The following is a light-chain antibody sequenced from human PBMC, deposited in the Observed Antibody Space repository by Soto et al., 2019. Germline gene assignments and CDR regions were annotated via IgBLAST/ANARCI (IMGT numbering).Light chain of an antibody. CDR2: FAA. CDR1: QSVSTT. Sequence: VMTQSPATLSVSPGARAALSCRASQSVSTTLAWYQQKPGQPPRLLIYFAATRATAGPARFTAGGSGTEFTLTISSLQSDDLADSYCQQYDKWPRTFGQGTKVEIK. CDR3: QQYDKWPRT. V-gene: IGKV3-15*01. J-gene: IGKJ1*01.